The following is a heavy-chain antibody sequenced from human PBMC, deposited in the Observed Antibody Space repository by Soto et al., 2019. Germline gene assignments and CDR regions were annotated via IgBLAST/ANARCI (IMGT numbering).Heavy chain of an antibody. CDR2: ISAYNGNT. V-gene: IGHV1-18*01. CDR1: GYTFSSYG. D-gene: IGHD3-10*01. CDR3: ASHVFGELPQEYYYYGKDV. Sequence: ASVKVSCKASGYTFSSYGISWVRQAPGQGLEWMGWISAYNGNTNYAQKLQGRVTMTTDTSTSTAYMELRSLRSDDTAVYYCASHVFGELPQEYYYYGKDVWGQGTTVTVSS. J-gene: IGHJ6*02.